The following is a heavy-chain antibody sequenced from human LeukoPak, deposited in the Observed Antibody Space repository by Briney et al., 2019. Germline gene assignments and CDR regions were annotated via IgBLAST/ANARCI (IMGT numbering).Heavy chain of an antibody. CDR1: GFTFSSYW. Sequence: GGSLRLSCAASGFTFSSYWMSWVRQAPGKGLDWVANIKQDGSEKYYVDSVKGRFTISRDNAKNSLYLQMNSLRAEDTAVYYCARDRITSGWYFDLWGRGTLVTVSS. CDR2: IKQDGSEK. D-gene: IGHD1-1*01. J-gene: IGHJ2*01. CDR3: ARDRITSGWYFDL. V-gene: IGHV3-7*01.